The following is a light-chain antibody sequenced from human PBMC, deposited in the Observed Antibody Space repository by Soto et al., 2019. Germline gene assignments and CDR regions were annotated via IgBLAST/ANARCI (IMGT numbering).Light chain of an antibody. CDR2: DVT. CDR3: CSYVGGYIFV. Sequence: QSALTQPRSVSGSPGQSVTISCTGSSSDVGAYNYVSWFQQYPGKAPKLIIYDVTERPSGVPDRFFGSKSGNTASLTISGLQAEDDADYYCCSYVGGYIFVFGTGTKVTVL. CDR1: SSDVGAYNY. V-gene: IGLV2-11*01. J-gene: IGLJ1*01.